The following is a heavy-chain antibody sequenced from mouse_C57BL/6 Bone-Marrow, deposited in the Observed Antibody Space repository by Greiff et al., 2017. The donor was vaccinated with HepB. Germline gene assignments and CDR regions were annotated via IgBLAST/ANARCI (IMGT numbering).Heavy chain of an antibody. CDR1: GYTFTDYN. J-gene: IGHJ3*01. V-gene: IGHV1-18*01. D-gene: IGHD2-3*01. CDR3: ARWVDGGFAY. Sequence: VQLQQSGPELVKPGASVKIPCKASGYTFTDYNMDWVKQSHGKSLEWIGDINPNNGGTIYNQKFKGKATLTVDKSSSTAYMELRSLTSEDTAVYYCARWVDGGFAYWGQGTLVTVSA. CDR2: INPNNGGT.